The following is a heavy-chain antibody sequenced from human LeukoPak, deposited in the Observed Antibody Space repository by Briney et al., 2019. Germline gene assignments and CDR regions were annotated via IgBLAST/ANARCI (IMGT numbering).Heavy chain of an antibody. J-gene: IGHJ4*02. D-gene: IGHD2-15*01. Sequence: GASLRLSCAASGFTFSSYAMSWVRQAPGEGLEWVSAISGSGGSTYYADSVKGRFTISRDNSKTTLYLQMNSLRAEDSAVYYCAKSRVVVAATFADYWGQGTLVTVSS. CDR1: GFTFSSYA. CDR3: AKSRVVVAATFADY. CDR2: ISGSGGST. V-gene: IGHV3-23*01.